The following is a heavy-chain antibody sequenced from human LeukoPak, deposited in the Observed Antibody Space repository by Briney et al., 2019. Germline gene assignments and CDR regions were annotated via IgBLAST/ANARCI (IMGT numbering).Heavy chain of an antibody. D-gene: IGHD6-13*01. V-gene: IGHV5-10-1*01. J-gene: IGHJ5*02. CDR2: IDPSDSYT. Sequence: GESLRISCKGSGYSFTSYWISWVRQMPGKGLEWVGRIDPSDSYTNYSPSFQGHVTISADKSISTAYLQWSSLKASDTAMYYCARLPTRIAAAGTPWFDPWGQGTLVTVSS. CDR1: GYSFTSYW. CDR3: ARLPTRIAAAGTPWFDP.